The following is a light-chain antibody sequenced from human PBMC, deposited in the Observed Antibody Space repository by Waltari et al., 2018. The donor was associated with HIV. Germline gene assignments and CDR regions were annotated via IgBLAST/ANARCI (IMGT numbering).Light chain of an antibody. Sequence: ETVLTQSPATLSVSPGERATLSCRDSQSISSNLAWFLQKPGQAPRLLIYSASTRATGIPARFSGSGSGTEFTLTISSLQSEDFAVYYCHQYNNWPRTFGQGTKLEIK. CDR1: QSISSN. CDR3: HQYNNWPRT. CDR2: SAS. J-gene: IGKJ2*01. V-gene: IGKV3-15*01.